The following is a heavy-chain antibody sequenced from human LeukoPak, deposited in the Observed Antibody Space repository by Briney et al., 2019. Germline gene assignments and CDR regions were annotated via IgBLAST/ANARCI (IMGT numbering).Heavy chain of an antibody. CDR2: ISSSSSTI. D-gene: IGHD6-13*01. CDR1: GFTFSSYS. J-gene: IGHJ4*02. V-gene: IGHV3-48*02. CDR3: ARVRYSSSWYYFDY. Sequence: PGGSLRLSCAASGFTFSSYSMNWVRQAPGKGLEWVSYISSSSSTIYYADSVKGRFTISRDNAKNSLYLQMNSLRDEDTAVYYCARVRYSSSWYYFDYWGQGTLVTVSS.